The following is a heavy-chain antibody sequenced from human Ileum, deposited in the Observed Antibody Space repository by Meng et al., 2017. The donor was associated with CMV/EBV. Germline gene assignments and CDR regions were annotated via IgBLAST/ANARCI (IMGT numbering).Heavy chain of an antibody. D-gene: IGHD4-11*01. J-gene: IGHJ4*02. CDR2: ITGSGDST. CDR3: ATSLSSNSYYVY. CDR1: GFTFASSA. Sequence: SCAASGFTFASSAMTWVRQGPGRGLEWVSRITGSGDSTYYADSVEGRFTTSRDNSKTTMYLQMSILRAEDTAVYYCATSLSSNSYYVYWGQGTLVTVSS. V-gene: IGHV3-23*01.